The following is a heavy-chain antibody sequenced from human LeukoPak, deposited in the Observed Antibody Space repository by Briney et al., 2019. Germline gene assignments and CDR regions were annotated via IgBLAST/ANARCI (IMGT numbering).Heavy chain of an antibody. J-gene: IGHJ4*02. CDR2: ISSSSSNI. V-gene: IGHV3-21*01. CDR3: ARAAYDTSGYYWGFDY. Sequence: GGSLRLSCAASGFTFSSYTMSWVRQTPGKGLECVSYISSSSSNIYYIDSVKGRFTISRDNAKKSLYLQMNSLRAEDTAVYYCARAAYDTSGYYWGFDYLGQGTLVTVSS. CDR1: GFTFSSYT. D-gene: IGHD3-22*01.